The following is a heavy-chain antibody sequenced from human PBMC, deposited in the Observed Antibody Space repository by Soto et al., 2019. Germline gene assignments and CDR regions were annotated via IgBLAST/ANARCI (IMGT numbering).Heavy chain of an antibody. D-gene: IGHD1-26*01. CDR2: INSDGSST. V-gene: IGHV3-74*01. Sequence: EVQLVESGGGLVQPGGSLRLSFAASGFTFSSYWMHWVRQAPGKGLVWVSRINSDGSSTSYADSVKGRFTISRDNAKNTLYLQMNSLRAEDTAVYYCATLYSGSYRTPFDYWGQGTLVTVSS. CDR3: ATLYSGSYRTPFDY. CDR1: GFTFSSYW. J-gene: IGHJ4*02.